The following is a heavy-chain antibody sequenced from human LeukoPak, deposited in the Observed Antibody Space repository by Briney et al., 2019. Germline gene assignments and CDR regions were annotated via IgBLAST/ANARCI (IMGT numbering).Heavy chain of an antibody. D-gene: IGHD2-2*01. CDR1: GFTFSSYE. V-gene: IGHV3-48*03. CDR3: ARDRADCSSTSCFHYYGMDV. CDR2: ISSSGSTI. J-gene: IGHJ6*02. Sequence: GGSLRLSCAASGFTFSSYEMNRVRQAPGKGLEWVSYISSSGSTIYYADSVKGRFTISRDNAKNSLYLQMNSLRAEDTAVYYCARDRADCSSTSCFHYYGMDVWGQGTTVTVSS.